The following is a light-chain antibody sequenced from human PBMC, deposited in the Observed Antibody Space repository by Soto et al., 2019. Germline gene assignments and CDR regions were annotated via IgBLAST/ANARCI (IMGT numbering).Light chain of an antibody. CDR3: QQSYRTPLT. V-gene: IGKV1-39*01. Sequence: DIQMTQSPSLLSASVGDRVTITCRASETISHLLNWYQQKPGKAPKLLIYDASSLQSGVPSRFSGSGSGADFTLTISSLQPEDFAIYYCQQSYRTPLTFGGGTKVDIK. CDR2: DAS. J-gene: IGKJ4*01. CDR1: ETISHL.